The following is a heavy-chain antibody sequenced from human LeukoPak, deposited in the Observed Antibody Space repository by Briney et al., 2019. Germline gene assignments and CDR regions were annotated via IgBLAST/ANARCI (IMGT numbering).Heavy chain of an antibody. CDR1: GYTFTDYY. CDR3: ARVRIVVVPAAMDV. J-gene: IGHJ6*04. D-gene: IGHD2-2*01. CDR2: INPNSGGT. V-gene: IGHV1-2*02. Sequence: ASVKVSCKTSGYTFTDYYIHWVRQAPGQGLEWMGWINPNSGGTNYAQKFQGRVTMTRDTSISTAYMELSRLRSDDTAVYYCARVRIVVVPAAMDVWSKGTTVTVSS.